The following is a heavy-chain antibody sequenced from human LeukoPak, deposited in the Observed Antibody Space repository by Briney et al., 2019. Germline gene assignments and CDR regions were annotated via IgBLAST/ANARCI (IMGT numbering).Heavy chain of an antibody. Sequence: GGSLRLSCVASGFTFSSYWMTWVRQQPGKGLEWVANINQDGGAKYYLDSVKGRFIISRDNANNSLYLQMNSLRVDDTAVYYCATIDSSSPRDWGQGTLVTVSS. V-gene: IGHV3-7*03. CDR1: GFTFSSYW. D-gene: IGHD6-13*01. CDR3: ATIDSSSPRD. J-gene: IGHJ4*02. CDR2: INQDGGAK.